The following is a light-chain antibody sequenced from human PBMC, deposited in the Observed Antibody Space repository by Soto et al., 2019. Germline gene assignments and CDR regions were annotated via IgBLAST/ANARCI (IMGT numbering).Light chain of an antibody. CDR2: SAS. J-gene: IGKJ3*01. Sequence: IQMTQSPSTLSASVGDRVTITCRASQAIRNDLAWYQQKPGKAPKLLIYSASTLQSGVPSRFSGSGSGTDFTLTISSLQPEDFATYHCLQDHNFLTFGPGTKVDIK. CDR3: LQDHNFLT. CDR1: QAIRND. V-gene: IGKV1-6*01.